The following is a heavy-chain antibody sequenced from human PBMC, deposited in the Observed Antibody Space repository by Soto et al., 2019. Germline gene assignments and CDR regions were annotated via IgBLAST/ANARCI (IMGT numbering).Heavy chain of an antibody. CDR3: AKSCRHTLDP. CDR1: GLSFSNHW. J-gene: IGHJ5*02. Sequence: EVQLVESGGGLVQPGGSLRLSCAASGLSFSNHWMTWVRQVSGKGLEWVANINQDGSDKDYAESVKGRFTISRDNVKNSLSLQMNSLRVEDTAVYYCAKSCRHTLDPWGQGALVTVSS. D-gene: IGHD3-10*01. CDR2: INQDGSDK. V-gene: IGHV3-7*01.